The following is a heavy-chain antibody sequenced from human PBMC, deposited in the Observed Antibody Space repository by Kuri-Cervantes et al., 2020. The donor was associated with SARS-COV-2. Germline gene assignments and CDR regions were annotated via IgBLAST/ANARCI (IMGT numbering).Heavy chain of an antibody. D-gene: IGHD3-16*01. CDR2: ISYDGTNK. V-gene: IGHV3-30*03. J-gene: IGHJ6*03. CDR3: ARGAANYYYMDV. CDR1: GFTFSTYG. Sequence: GGSLRLSCAASGFTFSTYGMHWVRQAPGKGLEWVAVISYDGTNKYYAGSVKGRFTISRDNSKNTVSLHMNSLRAEDTAMYYCARGAANYYYMDVWGKGTTVTVSS.